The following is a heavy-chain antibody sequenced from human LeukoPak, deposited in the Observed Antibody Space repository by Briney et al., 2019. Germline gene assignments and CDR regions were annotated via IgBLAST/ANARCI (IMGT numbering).Heavy chain of an antibody. V-gene: IGHV3-23*01. J-gene: IGHJ4*02. CDR1: GFTFSSYA. CDR3: AKSTYYHDSSGYSLDY. Sequence: GGSLKLSCAASGFTFSSYAMSWVRQAPGQGLEWVSAISGSGGSTYYADSVKGRFTISRDNSKNTLYLQMNSLRAEDTAVYYCAKSTYYHDSSGYSLDYWGQGTLVTVSS. CDR2: ISGSGGST. D-gene: IGHD3-22*01.